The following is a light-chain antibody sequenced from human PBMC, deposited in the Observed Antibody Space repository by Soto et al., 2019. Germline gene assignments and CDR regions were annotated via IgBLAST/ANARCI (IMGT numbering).Light chain of an antibody. Sequence: DIVLTQSPGTLSLSPGETATLSCRASQNVKYNYLDWSQQKPGQAPSLLILGASSRAAGLPDMFNGSGYGTDCTLNISRLEPEEFAVYYFQQYGSSPVTFGQGTKLPIK. V-gene: IGKV3-20*01. CDR1: QNVKYNY. CDR3: QQYGSSPVT. J-gene: IGKJ2*01. CDR2: GAS.